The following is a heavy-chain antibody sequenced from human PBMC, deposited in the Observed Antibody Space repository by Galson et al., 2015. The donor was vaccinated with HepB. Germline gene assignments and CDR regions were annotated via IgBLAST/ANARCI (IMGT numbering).Heavy chain of an antibody. CDR2: ISSSSSTI. CDR3: ARDFTSSNDYGDYGVFDY. D-gene: IGHD4-17*01. V-gene: IGHV3-48*02. Sequence: SLRLSCAASGFTFSSYSMNWVRQAPGKGLEWVSYISSSSSTIYYADSVKGRFTISRDNAKNSLYLQMNSLRDEDTAVYYCARDFTSSNDYGDYGVFDYWGQGTLVTVSS. CDR1: GFTFSSYS. J-gene: IGHJ4*02.